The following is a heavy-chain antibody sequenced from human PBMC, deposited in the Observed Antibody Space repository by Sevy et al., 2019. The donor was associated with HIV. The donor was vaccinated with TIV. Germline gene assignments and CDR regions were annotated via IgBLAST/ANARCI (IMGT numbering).Heavy chain of an antibody. J-gene: IGHJ4*02. CDR1: GGSISGYY. Sequence: SETLSLTCTVSGGSISGYYWAWIRQPPGKGLEFIGWIHYSGKTKYNPSVSSRVTMSLDTSRNQFSLNLLSLTAADTDVYYCDRDDSKGDHTLGLWGQGTLVTVSS. V-gene: IGHV4-59*12. CDR2: IHYSGKT. D-gene: IGHD2-21*02. CDR3: DRDDSKGDHTLGL.